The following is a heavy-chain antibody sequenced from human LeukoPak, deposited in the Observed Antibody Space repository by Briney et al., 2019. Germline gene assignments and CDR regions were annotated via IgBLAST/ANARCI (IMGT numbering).Heavy chain of an antibody. Sequence: PSETLSLTCAFSGSSISSGYYWGWVRQPPGTVLEWIGSIYHSGSTYYNPSLKSRVTISVDTSKNQFSLKLSSVTAADTAVYYCAIMLNYDFWSGPTYYMDVWGKGTTVTVSS. CDR2: IYHSGST. D-gene: IGHD3-3*01. J-gene: IGHJ6*03. CDR3: AIMLNYDFWSGPTYYMDV. V-gene: IGHV4-38-2*01. CDR1: GSSISSGYY.